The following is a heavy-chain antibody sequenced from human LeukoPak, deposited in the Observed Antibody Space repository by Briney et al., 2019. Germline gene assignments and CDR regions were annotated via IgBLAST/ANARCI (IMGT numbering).Heavy chain of an antibody. CDR1: GGSISSYY. CDR3: ARVEFDGIAAAGSLDY. J-gene: IGHJ4*02. Sequence: SETLSLTCTVSGGSISSYYWSWIRQPPGKGLEWIGYIYYSGSTNYNPSLKSRVTISVDTSKNQFSLKVRSVTAADTAVYYCARVEFDGIAAAGSLDYWGQGILVTVSS. D-gene: IGHD6-13*01. CDR2: IYYSGST. V-gene: IGHV4-59*01.